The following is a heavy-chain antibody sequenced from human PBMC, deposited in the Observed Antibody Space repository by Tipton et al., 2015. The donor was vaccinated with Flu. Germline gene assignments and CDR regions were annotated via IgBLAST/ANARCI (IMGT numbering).Heavy chain of an antibody. CDR1: GYSFTSYW. Sequence: QSGPEVKKPGESLKISCRGSGYSFTSYWIGWVRQMPGKGLEWMAIIYPEDSDAKYSPSFQGQVIISADRSTSTAYLQWNSLQASDTAIYYCAKASPDRFDIWGQGTLVTVSS. CDR3: AKASPDRFDI. J-gene: IGHJ4*02. D-gene: IGHD1-14*01. CDR2: IYPEDSDA. V-gene: IGHV5-51*01.